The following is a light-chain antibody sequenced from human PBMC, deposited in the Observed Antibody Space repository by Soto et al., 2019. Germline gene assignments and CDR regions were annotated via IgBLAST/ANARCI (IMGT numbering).Light chain of an antibody. V-gene: IGKV3-11*01. CDR2: GAS. J-gene: IGKJ5*01. CDR3: QQRHNWPIT. CDR1: QTVTNN. Sequence: EIVMTQSPATVSVSPGERAILSCRASQTVTNNLAWYQQKPGQAPRLLIYGASNRATGIPARFSGSGSGTDFTLTISSLEPEDFGVYYCQQRHNWPITFGQGTRLEIK.